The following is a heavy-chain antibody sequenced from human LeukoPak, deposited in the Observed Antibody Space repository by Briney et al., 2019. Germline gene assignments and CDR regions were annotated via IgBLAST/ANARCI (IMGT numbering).Heavy chain of an antibody. J-gene: IGHJ4*02. Sequence: GGSLRLSCAASGFTFSSYWMSWVRQAPGKGLEWVANIKQDGSEKYYVDSVKGRFTISRDNAKNSLYLQMNSLRAEDTAVYYCARVTLTGYYSPFDYWGQGTLVTVSS. CDR1: GFTFSSYW. D-gene: IGHD3-9*01. CDR2: IKQDGSEK. V-gene: IGHV3-7*01. CDR3: ARVTLTGYYSPFDY.